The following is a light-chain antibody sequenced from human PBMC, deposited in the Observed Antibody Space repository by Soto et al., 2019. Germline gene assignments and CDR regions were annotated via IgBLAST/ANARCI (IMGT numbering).Light chain of an antibody. CDR1: SSDGGGYNY. CDR2: DVS. Sequence: QYALTQPASVSGSTGQSITISCTGTSSDGGGYNYVSWYQQHPGKAPKLMIYDVSNRPSGVSNRFSGSKSGNTASLTISGPQAEVEACYYCSSYTRSSTRHVVFVGVTTLTVL. V-gene: IGLV2-14*01. J-gene: IGLJ2*01. CDR3: SSYTRSSTRHVV.